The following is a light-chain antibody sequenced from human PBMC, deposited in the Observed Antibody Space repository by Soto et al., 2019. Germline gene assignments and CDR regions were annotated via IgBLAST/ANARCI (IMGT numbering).Light chain of an antibody. V-gene: IGKV3-20*01. CDR2: GAS. CDR1: QSVSSNF. Sequence: EIVLTQSPGTLSLSPGDRATLSCRASQSVSSNFLAWYQQNPGQAPRLLVYGASSRATGIPDRFSGSGSGTDFTLTISRLEPEDFPVYYCQQYGNSPPWTFGQGTKVEIK. CDR3: QQYGNSPPWT. J-gene: IGKJ1*01.